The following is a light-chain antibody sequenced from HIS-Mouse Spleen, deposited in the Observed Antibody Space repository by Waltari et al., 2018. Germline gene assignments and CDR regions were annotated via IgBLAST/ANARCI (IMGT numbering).Light chain of an antibody. Sequence: AIRMTQSPSSFSASTGDRVTITCRASQGISSYLAWYQQKPGKAPKLLIYAASTLQSGVPSRFSGSGYGTDFTLTISCLQSEDFATYYCQQANSFPWTFGQGTKVEIK. CDR2: AAS. V-gene: IGKV1-8*01. CDR3: QQANSFPWT. J-gene: IGKJ1*01. CDR1: QGISSY.